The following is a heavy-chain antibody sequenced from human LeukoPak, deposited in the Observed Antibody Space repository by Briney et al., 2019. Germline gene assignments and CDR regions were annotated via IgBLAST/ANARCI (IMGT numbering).Heavy chain of an antibody. CDR3: ARWHYP. J-gene: IGHJ5*02. CDR2: IFSGGGA. Sequence: GGSLRLSCAASGFSFSDAWMNWVRQAPGKGLEWVSVIFSGGGAFYADSVRGRFTVFRDNSKNTLYLQMNSLRAEDTAIYYCARWHYPWGQGTLVTVSS. V-gene: IGHV3-53*01. D-gene: IGHD3-10*01. CDR1: GFSFSDAW.